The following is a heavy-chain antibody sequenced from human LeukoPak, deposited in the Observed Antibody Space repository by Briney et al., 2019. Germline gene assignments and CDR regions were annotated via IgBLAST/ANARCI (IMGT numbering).Heavy chain of an antibody. D-gene: IGHD3-10*01. CDR2: IWYDGSNK. V-gene: IGHV3-33*01. CDR3: ARAPPYGSGTINYYGMDV. CDR1: GFTFSSYG. Sequence: GGSLRLSCAASGFTFSSYGMHWVRQAPGKGLEWVAVIWYDGSNKYYADSVKGRFTISRDNSKNTLYLQMNSLRAEDTAVYYCARAPPYGSGTINYYGMDVWGQGTTVTVSS. J-gene: IGHJ6*02.